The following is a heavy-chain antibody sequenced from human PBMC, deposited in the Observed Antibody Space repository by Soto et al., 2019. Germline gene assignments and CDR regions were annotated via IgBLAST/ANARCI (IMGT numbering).Heavy chain of an antibody. CDR2: ISGSGDGT. D-gene: IGHD5-18*01. V-gene: IGHV3-23*01. J-gene: IGHJ4*02. CDR1: GLTFSRFA. Sequence: EVQLLESGGGLVQPGGSLGLSCAVSGLTFSRFALNWVRQAPGMGLEWVSAISGSGDGTDYAGSVKGRFTISRDNSKNTLYLQMNSLRVEDTAVYYCAGLGYSSQDFWGQGALVTVSS. CDR3: AGLGYSSQDF.